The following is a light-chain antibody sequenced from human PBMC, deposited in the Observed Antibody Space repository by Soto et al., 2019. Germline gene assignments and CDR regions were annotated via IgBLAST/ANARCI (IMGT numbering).Light chain of an antibody. V-gene: IGLV4-69*01. Sequence: QSVLTQSPSASASLGASVKLTCTVNRGHSSYAITWHQQQPEKGPRYLMKLNSDGSHTKGDGIPDRFSGSSSGAERYLTISSLQSEDEADYYCQTWGTGIQVFGGGTKLTVI. J-gene: IGLJ2*01. CDR1: RGHSSYA. CDR2: LNSDGSH. CDR3: QTWGTGIQV.